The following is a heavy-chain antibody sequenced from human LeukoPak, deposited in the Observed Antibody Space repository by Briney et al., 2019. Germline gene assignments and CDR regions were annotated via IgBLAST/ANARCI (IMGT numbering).Heavy chain of an antibody. CDR3: ARVGYYGSGTTFDP. D-gene: IGHD3-10*01. CDR1: GFTFSSYG. V-gene: IGHV3-33*01. J-gene: IGHJ5*02. CDR2: IWYDGSNK. Sequence: VRSLRLSCAASGFTFSSYGMHWVRQAPGKGLEWEAFIWYDGSNKYYADSVKGRFTISRDNSKNTLYLQMNSLRAEDTAVYYCARVGYYGSGTTFDPWGQGTLVTVSS.